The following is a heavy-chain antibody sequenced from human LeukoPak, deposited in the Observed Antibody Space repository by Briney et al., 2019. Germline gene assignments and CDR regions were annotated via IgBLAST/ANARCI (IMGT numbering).Heavy chain of an antibody. V-gene: IGHV3-48*01. D-gene: IGHD2-15*01. CDR3: ANPPMLICSGYTCCFDY. Sequence: GGSLRLSCAASGFTFSSYSMNWVRQAPGKGLEWVSYISSSSSTIYYADSVKGRFTISRDNSKNTLYLQMNSLRADDTAIYYCANPPMLICSGYTCCFDYWGQGTLVTVSS. CDR1: GFTFSSYS. J-gene: IGHJ4*02. CDR2: ISSSSSTI.